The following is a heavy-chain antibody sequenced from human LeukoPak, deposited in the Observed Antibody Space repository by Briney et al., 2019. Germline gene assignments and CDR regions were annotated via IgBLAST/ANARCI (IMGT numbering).Heavy chain of an antibody. V-gene: IGHV4-39*01. CDR2: IYYGGST. D-gene: IGHD3-3*01. J-gene: IGHJ6*03. CDR3: ARTKLRFLEWPYYMDV. Sequence: PSETLSLTCTVSGGSISSSSYYWGWVRQPPGKGLEWIGSIYYGGSTYYNPSLKSRVSIFVDTSKNQFSLNLSSVTAADTAVYYCARTKLRFLEWPYYMDVWGKGTTVTVSS. CDR1: GGSISSSSYY.